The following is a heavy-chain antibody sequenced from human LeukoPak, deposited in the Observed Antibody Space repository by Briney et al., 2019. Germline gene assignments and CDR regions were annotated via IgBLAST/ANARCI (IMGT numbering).Heavy chain of an antibody. J-gene: IGHJ4*02. D-gene: IGHD3-16*01. CDR1: GGSISSGSYY. CDR3: ARSIVANYDYVWGSLIAEGYSDY. CDR2: IYTSGST. V-gene: IGHV4-61*02. Sequence: SETLSLTCTVSGGSISSGSYYWSWIRQPAGKGLEWIGRIYTSGSTNYNPSLKSRVTISVDTSKNQFSLKLSSVTAADTAVYYCARSIVANYDYVWGSLIAEGYSDYWGQGTLVTVSS.